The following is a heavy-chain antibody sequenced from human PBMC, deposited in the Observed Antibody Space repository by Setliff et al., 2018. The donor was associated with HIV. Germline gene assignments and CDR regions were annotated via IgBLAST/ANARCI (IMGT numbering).Heavy chain of an antibody. V-gene: IGHV4-38-2*02. CDR3: ARGSCFNTGCLDS. CDR2: IYHSGKT. Sequence: SETLSLTCSVSGFSISSDYYWNWVRQPPGQGLEWIGSIYHSGKTYSNPSLKSRVTVSVDTSRNQFSLNLNSVTATGTAVYYCARGSCFNTGCLDSWGQGALVTVSS. J-gene: IGHJ4*02. D-gene: IGHD2-2*01. CDR1: GFSISSDYY.